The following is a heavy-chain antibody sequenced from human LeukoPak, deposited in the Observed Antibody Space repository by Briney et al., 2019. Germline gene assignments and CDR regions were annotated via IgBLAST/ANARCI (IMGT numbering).Heavy chain of an antibody. CDR1: GFTFSSYA. Sequence: GGSLRLSCVASGFTFSSYALSWVRQAPGQGLEWVSVISGNGGRTYYADSVKGRFISRDNAKNTLYLEMHSLRAEDTAVYYCAGGPYYDILTGYAGAFDIWGQGTLVTVSS. V-gene: IGHV3-23*01. CDR3: AGGPYYDILTGYAGAFDI. CDR2: ISGNGGRT. J-gene: IGHJ3*02. D-gene: IGHD3-9*01.